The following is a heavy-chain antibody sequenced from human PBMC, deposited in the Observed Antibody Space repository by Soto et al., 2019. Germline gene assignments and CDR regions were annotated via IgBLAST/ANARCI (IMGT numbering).Heavy chain of an antibody. J-gene: IGHJ5*02. V-gene: IGHV4-34*02. CDR2: INHSGST. Sequence: QVQLQQWGAGLLKPSETLSLTCAIYGGSFSGYYWSWIRQPPGKGLEWIGEINHSGSTNYNPSLKGRVAMSVDTSKNHFSLKLSSVTAADMAVYYCAAAVARGWFDPWGQGTLVTVSS. CDR1: GGSFSGYY. D-gene: IGHD6-19*01. CDR3: AAAVARGWFDP.